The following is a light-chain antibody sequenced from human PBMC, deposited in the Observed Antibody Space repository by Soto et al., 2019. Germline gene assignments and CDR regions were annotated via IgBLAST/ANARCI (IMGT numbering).Light chain of an antibody. CDR2: AAS. V-gene: IGKV1-17*01. J-gene: IGKJ1*01. Sequence: DIQMTQSPSSLSASVGDRLTTPCRASQSISSYLNWYQQKPGKAPKLLIYAASSLQSGVPSRFSGSGFGTEFTLTISSLQPEDFATYYCLQHNTYPWTFGQGTKVDIK. CDR1: QSISSY. CDR3: LQHNTYPWT.